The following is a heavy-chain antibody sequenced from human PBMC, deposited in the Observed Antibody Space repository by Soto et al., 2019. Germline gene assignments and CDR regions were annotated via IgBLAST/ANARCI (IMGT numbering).Heavy chain of an antibody. Sequence: ESGGGVVQPGRSLRLSCAASGFTFSSYGMHWVRQAPGKGLEWVAVISYDGSNKYYADSVKGRFTISRDNSKNTLYLQMNSLRAEDTAVYYCAKDRDYYGSGSYFVWHAEYFQHWGQGTLVTVSS. CDR2: ISYDGSNK. V-gene: IGHV3-30*18. J-gene: IGHJ1*01. CDR1: GFTFSSYG. D-gene: IGHD3-10*01. CDR3: AKDRDYYGSGSYFVWHAEYFQH.